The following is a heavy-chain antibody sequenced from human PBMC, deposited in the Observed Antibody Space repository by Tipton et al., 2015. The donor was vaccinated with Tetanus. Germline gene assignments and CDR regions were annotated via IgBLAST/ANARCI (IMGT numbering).Heavy chain of an antibody. CDR2: IFHSGST. CDR1: GGSMSNNY. J-gene: IGHJ4*02. V-gene: IGHV4-59*01. Sequence: TLSLTCTVSGGSMSNNYWSWIRRPPGKGLEWIAYIFHSGSTNYSPSLKSRVAISMDTSKNQISLKLSSVTAADTAVYYCARAAGFLGLTHDFWGRGTLVSVSS. D-gene: IGHD2/OR15-2a*01. CDR3: ARAAGFLGLTHDF.